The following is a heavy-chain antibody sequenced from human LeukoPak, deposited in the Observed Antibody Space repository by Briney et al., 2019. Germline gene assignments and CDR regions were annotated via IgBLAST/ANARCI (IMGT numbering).Heavy chain of an antibody. CDR3: ARDLDWNYPYYYYGMDV. CDR2: MNPNSGNT. D-gene: IGHD1-7*01. J-gene: IGHJ6*02. CDR1: GYTFTSYD. V-gene: IGHV1-8*01. Sequence: ASVKVSCKASGYTFTSYDINWVRQATGQGLEWMGWMNPNSGNTGYAQKFQGRVTITADESTSTAYMELSSLRSEDTAVYYCARDLDWNYPYYYYGMDVWGQGTTVTVSS.